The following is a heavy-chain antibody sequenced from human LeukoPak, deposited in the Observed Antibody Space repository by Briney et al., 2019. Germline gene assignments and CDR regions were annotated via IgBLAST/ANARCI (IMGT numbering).Heavy chain of an antibody. Sequence: GGSLRLSCAASGFTFSSYEMNWVRQAPGKGLEWVSYISSSGSTIYYADSVKGRFTISRDNSKNTLYLQMNSLRAEDTAVYYCAKGGMVYAFDIWGQGTMVTVSS. V-gene: IGHV3-48*03. CDR1: GFTFSSYE. CDR3: AKGGMVYAFDI. D-gene: IGHD2-8*01. CDR2: ISSSGSTI. J-gene: IGHJ3*02.